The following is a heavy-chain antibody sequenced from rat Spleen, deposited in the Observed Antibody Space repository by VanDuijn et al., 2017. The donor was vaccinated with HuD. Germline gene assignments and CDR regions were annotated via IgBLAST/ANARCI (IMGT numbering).Heavy chain of an antibody. D-gene: IGHD1-12*02. CDR2: ISPSGGST. Sequence: EVQLVESGGGLVQPGRSLKLSCAASGFTFSNYGMHWIRQAPTKGLEWVASISPSGGSTYYRDSVKGRFTISRDNAKRTLFLQMDSLRSEDTATYYCATDGLHYYYDGSYPRDYWGQGVMVTVSS. V-gene: IGHV5-19*01. CDR1: GFTFSNYG. CDR3: ATDGLHYYYDGSYPRDY. J-gene: IGHJ2*01.